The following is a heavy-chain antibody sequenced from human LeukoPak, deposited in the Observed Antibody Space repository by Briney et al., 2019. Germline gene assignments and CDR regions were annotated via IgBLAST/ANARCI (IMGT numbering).Heavy chain of an antibody. Sequence: PGGSLRLSCVASGFIVSSNYMSWVRQAPGKGLEWVSVIFRGGGTNYSDYVKGRFTISRDKSKNKLYLQINSLRVEYKAGYYCVRAPMTTEDYWGEGTLVTVSS. CDR3: VRAPMTTEDY. CDR1: GFIVSSNY. CDR2: IFRGGGT. V-gene: IGHV3-53*01. J-gene: IGHJ4*02. D-gene: IGHD4-17*01.